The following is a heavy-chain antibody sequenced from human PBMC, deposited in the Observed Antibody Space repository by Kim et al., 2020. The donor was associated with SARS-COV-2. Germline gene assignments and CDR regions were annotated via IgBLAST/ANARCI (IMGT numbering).Heavy chain of an antibody. J-gene: IGHJ4*02. D-gene: IGHD2-15*01. V-gene: IGHV3-30*18. Sequence: GGSLRLSCAASGFTFSTYAMHWVRQAPGKGLEWVAIISNDGSEDQYADSVKGRFTVSRDNSQNTLLLQMNSLRVDDTAIYYCAKGCGGGGNCFYVDYWGQGSLVTVSS. CDR1: GFTFSTYA. CDR3: AKGCGGGGNCFYVDY. CDR2: ISNDGSED.